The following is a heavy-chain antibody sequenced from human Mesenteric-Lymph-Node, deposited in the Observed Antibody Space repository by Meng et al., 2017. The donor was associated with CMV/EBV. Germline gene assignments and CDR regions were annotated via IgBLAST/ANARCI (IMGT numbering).Heavy chain of an antibody. V-gene: IGHV3-48*03. CDR1: GFTFRTYA. CDR3: ARDPRIARGKYYYYGMDV. Sequence: GESLKISCAASGFTFRTYAMNWVRQAPGKGLEWVAYISSSGHTTYYADSMKGRFTVSRDNAKNSLYLQIDTLSAEDTAVYYCARDPRIARGKYYYYGMDVWGQGTTVTVSS. D-gene: IGHD2-21*01. J-gene: IGHJ6*02. CDR2: ISSSGHTT.